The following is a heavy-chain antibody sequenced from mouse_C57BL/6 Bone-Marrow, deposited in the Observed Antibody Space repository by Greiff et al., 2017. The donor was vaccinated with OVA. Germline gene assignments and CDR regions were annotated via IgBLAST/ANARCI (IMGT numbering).Heavy chain of an antibody. D-gene: IGHD2-3*01. CDR1: GFTFSSYG. CDR2: ISSGGSYT. J-gene: IGHJ4*01. V-gene: IGHV5-6*01. Sequence: EVQLQQSGGDLVKPGGSLKLSCAASGFTFSSYGMSWVRQTPDKRLEWVATISSGGSYTYYPDSVKGRFTISRDNAKSTLYLQMSSLKSEDTAMYYCARRDYDGYYHAMDYWGQGTSVTVSS. CDR3: ARRDYDGYYHAMDY.